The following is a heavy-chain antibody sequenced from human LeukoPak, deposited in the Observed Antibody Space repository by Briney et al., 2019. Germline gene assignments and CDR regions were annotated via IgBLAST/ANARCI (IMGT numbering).Heavy chain of an antibody. CDR1: GGSISSGGYY. V-gene: IGHV4-31*03. CDR2: IYHSGST. D-gene: IGHD4-17*01. Sequence: PSQTLSLTCTVSGGSISSGGYYWSWIRQHPGKGLEWIGYIYHSGSTYYNPSLKSRVTISVDTSKNQFSLKLSSVTAADTAVYYCARGTMTTVTYYFDYWGQGTLVTVSS. J-gene: IGHJ4*02. CDR3: ARGTMTTVTYYFDY.